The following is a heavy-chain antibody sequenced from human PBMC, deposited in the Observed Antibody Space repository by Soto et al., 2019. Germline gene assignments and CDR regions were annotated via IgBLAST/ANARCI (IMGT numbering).Heavy chain of an antibody. CDR1: GYTLIMYY. Sequence: ASVKVSCKASGYTLIMYYIHWMRQAPGQGLEWMGLINPSGGSTIYAQKFQGRVTMTRDTSTSTVYMDLSSLRSEDTAVYYCARSPYGSGYYYAIDYWGQGTQVTVSS. D-gene: IGHD3-22*01. CDR2: INPSGGST. CDR3: ARSPYGSGYYYAIDY. V-gene: IGHV1-46*01. J-gene: IGHJ4*02.